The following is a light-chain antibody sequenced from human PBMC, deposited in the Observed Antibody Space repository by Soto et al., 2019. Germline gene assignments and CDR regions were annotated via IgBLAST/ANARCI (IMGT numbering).Light chain of an antibody. CDR3: QQYGNSPFT. J-gene: IGKJ3*01. V-gene: IGKV3-20*01. CDR1: QSVSSSY. CDR2: GAS. Sequence: EIVLTQSPGTLSLSPGERATLSCRASQSVSSSYLAWYQQKPVQAPRLLIYGASSRATGIPDRFSGSGSGTDFTLTISRLEPEDFAVYYCQQYGNSPFTFGPGNNVDIK.